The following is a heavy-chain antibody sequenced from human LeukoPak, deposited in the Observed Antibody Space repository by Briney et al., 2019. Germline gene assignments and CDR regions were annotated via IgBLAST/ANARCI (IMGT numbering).Heavy chain of an antibody. CDR2: IYYSGST. V-gene: IGHV4-59*01. CDR3: ARDAFGRTVDY. D-gene: IGHD3-10*01. Sequence: SETLSLTCTVTGGSIISYYWSWIRQPPGKGREWIGYIYYSGSTNYNPSLQRRVTISVDTSKNQFSLKLSSVTAADTAVYYCARDAFGRTVDYWGQGTLVTVSS. J-gene: IGHJ4*02. CDR1: GGSIISYY.